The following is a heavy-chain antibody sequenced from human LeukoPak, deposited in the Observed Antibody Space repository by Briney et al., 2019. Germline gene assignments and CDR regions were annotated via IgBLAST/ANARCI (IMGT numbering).Heavy chain of an antibody. CDR2: INHSGST. D-gene: IGHD6-13*01. J-gene: IGHJ4*02. CDR1: GGSFSGYY. Sequence: PSETLSLTCAVYGGSFSGYYWSWIRQPPGKGLEWIGEINHSGSTNYNPSLKSRVTISVDTSKNQFSLKLSSVTAADTAVYYCAAQGMSLDYWGQGTLVTVSS. CDR3: AAQGMSLDY. V-gene: IGHV4-34*01.